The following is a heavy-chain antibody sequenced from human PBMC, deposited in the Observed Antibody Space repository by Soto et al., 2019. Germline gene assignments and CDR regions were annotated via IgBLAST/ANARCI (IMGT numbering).Heavy chain of an antibody. V-gene: IGHV1-18*01. CDR3: ARHSGNLGNWAYFFDY. CDR1: GYTFSDFG. Sequence: QGQLVQSGAEVKKPGASVKVSCKASGYTFSDFGVSWVRQAPGQGLEWMGWISAYNSNTNYAQKVQCRSTMTTETSTSTAYMEVRTLTSDDTAVYYCARHSGNLGNWAYFFDYWGQGTLVTVSS. D-gene: IGHD1-1*01. CDR2: ISAYNSNT. J-gene: IGHJ4*02.